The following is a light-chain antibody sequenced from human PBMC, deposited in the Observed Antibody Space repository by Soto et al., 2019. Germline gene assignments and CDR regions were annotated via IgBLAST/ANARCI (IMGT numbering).Light chain of an antibody. CDR1: QSISSY. CDR2: GAS. V-gene: IGKV1-39*01. Sequence: DIPMTQSPSSLSAFVGDRVTITCRASQSISSYLNWYQQKPGKAPNLLIYGASSLQSGVPSRFSGSGSGTDFTLTISSLQPEDFATYYCQQSYGTPWAFGQGTKVEIK. CDR3: QQSYGTPWA. J-gene: IGKJ1*01.